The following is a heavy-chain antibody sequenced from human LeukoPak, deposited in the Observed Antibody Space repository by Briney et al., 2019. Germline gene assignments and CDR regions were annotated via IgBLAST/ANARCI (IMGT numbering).Heavy chain of an antibody. CDR2: ISGSGSST. J-gene: IGHJ4*02. Sequence: GGSLRLSCAASGFTFSSYAMSWVRQAPGKGLEWVSAISGSGSSTYYADSVKGRFTISRDNSKNTLYLQMNSLRAEDTAVYYCAKRSGWYTGTFDYWGQGTLVTVSS. CDR3: AKRSGWYTGTFDY. V-gene: IGHV3-23*01. CDR1: GFTFSSYA. D-gene: IGHD6-19*01.